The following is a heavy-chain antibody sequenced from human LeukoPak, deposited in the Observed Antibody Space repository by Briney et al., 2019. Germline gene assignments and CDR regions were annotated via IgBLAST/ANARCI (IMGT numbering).Heavy chain of an antibody. Sequence: PGGSLRLSCEASGFTFSDYWMHWVRQVPGKGLVWVSRINSDGRRTNYAEFVKGRFTISRDNAKNTLYLQMNSLRHEDTAVYYCTRDPYYGSGSYGSGSYPNWFDPWGQGTLVTVSS. CDR2: INSDGRRT. D-gene: IGHD3-10*01. CDR3: TRDPYYGSGSYGSGSYPNWFDP. CDR1: GFTFSDYW. J-gene: IGHJ5*02. V-gene: IGHV3-74*01.